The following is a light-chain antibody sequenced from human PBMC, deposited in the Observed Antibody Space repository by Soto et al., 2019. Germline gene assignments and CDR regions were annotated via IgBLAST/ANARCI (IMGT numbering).Light chain of an antibody. CDR1: SSDVGGYNY. CDR2: DVN. Sequence: QSALTQPASMSGSPGQSITISCTGTSSDVGGYNYVSWYQQHPGKAPKLMIYDVNNRPSGVSNRFSGSKSGNTASLTISWLQAEDEADYYCSSHSTSSTPVVFGGGTKLTVL. J-gene: IGLJ2*01. V-gene: IGLV2-14*03. CDR3: SSHSTSSTPVV.